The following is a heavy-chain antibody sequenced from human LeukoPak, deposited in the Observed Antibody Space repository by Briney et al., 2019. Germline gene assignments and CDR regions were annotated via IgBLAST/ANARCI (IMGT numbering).Heavy chain of an antibody. CDR3: TRDLSTSCYDY. V-gene: IGHV3-49*03. CDR2: IRSKAYGGTT. D-gene: IGHD2-2*01. CDR1: GFTIGDYA. Sequence: GGSLRLSRTASGFTIGDYAMSWFRQAPGKGLEWVDFIRSKAYGGTTEYAASVQGRLTISTNDSKSIAYLQMNSMKTEDTAVYYCTRDLSTSCYDYWGQGTLVTVSS. J-gene: IGHJ4*02.